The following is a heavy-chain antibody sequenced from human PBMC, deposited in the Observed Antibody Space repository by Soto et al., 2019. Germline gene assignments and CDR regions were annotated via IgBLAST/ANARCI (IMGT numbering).Heavy chain of an antibody. J-gene: IGHJ4*02. CDR2: VYNGGNT. CDR1: GFTVSSNY. CDR3: AGSVGGGFDY. D-gene: IGHD3-16*01. V-gene: IGHV3-66*01. Sequence: EVQLVESGGGLVQPGGSLRLSCAASGFTVSSNYMSWVRQAPGKGLEWVSVVYNGGNTYYAESVEDRFTITRDNFQNMLYLQMNSLRAWDTAVYYCAGSVGGGFDYWGQGTLVTVSS.